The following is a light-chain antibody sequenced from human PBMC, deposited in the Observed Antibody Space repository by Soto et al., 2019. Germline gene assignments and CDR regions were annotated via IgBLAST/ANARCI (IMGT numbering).Light chain of an antibody. J-gene: IGKJ2*01. CDR1: QNIRTY. V-gene: IGKV1-39*01. CDR3: QQTYSVLPYT. CDR2: AAS. Sequence: DIQMTQSPSSLSASIGDRVTITCRASQNIRTYLNWYQQKPGKAPDLLVFAASNLQTGVPSRFSGGGSGTDFTLTISRLQPEDFATYYCQQTYSVLPYTFGQGTKLEIK.